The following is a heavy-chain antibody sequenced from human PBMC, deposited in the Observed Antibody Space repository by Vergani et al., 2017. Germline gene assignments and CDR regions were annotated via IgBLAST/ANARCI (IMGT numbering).Heavy chain of an antibody. V-gene: IGHV4-59*01. Sequence: QVQLQESGPGLVKPSETLSLTCPVSGGSISSYYWSWIRQPPGKGLEWIGYIYYSGSTNYNPSLKSRVTISVDTSKNQFSLKLSSVTAADTAVYYCARGELWSHFDYWGQGTLVTVSS. CDR3: ARGELWSHFDY. D-gene: IGHD3-3*01. CDR1: GGSISSYY. J-gene: IGHJ4*02. CDR2: IYYSGST.